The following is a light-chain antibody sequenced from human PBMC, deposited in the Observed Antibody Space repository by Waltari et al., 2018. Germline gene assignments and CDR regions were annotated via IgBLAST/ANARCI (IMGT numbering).Light chain of an antibody. J-gene: IGKJ3*01. CDR1: ETISHH. Sequence: DIQMTQSPSSLSASIGDRVTITCRASETISHHLNWYQQRPGKAPELLIYAASSLQSGDPSKFSGRGSGTDFTLTIDSLQPEDVATYYCQQSYSTPFTFGPGTKVDIK. V-gene: IGKV1-39*01. CDR2: AAS. CDR3: QQSYSTPFT.